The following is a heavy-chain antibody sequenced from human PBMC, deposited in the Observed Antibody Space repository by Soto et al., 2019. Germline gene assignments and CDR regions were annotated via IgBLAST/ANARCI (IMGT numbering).Heavy chain of an antibody. D-gene: IGHD6-6*01. Sequence: EVQLLESGGDLVQPGGSLRLSCAASGFTFSNFAMSWVRQAPGKGLARVSVISGGGGTTYYADSVKGRFTISRDNSKNTLYLQMDSLRAEDTALYYCAKAMSTPSRPRNYFDYWGQGTLVTVSS. J-gene: IGHJ4*02. CDR2: ISGGGGTT. V-gene: IGHV3-23*01. CDR1: GFTFSNFA. CDR3: AKAMSTPSRPRNYFDY.